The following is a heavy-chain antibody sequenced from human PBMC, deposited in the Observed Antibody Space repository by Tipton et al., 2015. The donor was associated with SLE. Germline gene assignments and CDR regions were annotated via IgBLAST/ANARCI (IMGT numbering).Heavy chain of an antibody. CDR1: GFTFSTYT. Sequence: SLRLSCAASGFTFSTYTMHWVRQAPGKGLGWVAIISYDGSNKYYADSVKGRFTISRDNSKNTLYLQMNSLRAEDTAVYYCAKAIAVAGPFDFWGQGTLVTVSS. CDR3: AKAIAVAGPFDF. D-gene: IGHD6-19*01. J-gene: IGHJ4*02. V-gene: IGHV3-30*04. CDR2: ISYDGSNK.